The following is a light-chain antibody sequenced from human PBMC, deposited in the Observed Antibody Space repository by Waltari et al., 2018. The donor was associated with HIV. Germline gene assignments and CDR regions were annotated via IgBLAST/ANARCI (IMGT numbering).Light chain of an antibody. CDR2: DKN. CDR3: GTWDNSLRTML. Sequence: QSVLTQPPSVSAAPGQRVTISCSGSSSNIGTNYVSWYQQLPGTAPQLLIYDKNKRPSGMPDRVSGSQSGTSATLDIAGVQTGDEAEYYCGTWDNSLRTMLFGEGTKMTVL. CDR1: SSNIGTNY. J-gene: IGLJ2*01. V-gene: IGLV1-51*01.